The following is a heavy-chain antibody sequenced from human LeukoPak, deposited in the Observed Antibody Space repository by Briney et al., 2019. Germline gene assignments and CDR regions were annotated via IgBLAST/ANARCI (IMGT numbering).Heavy chain of an antibody. D-gene: IGHD4-17*01. Sequence: PGGSLRLSCAASGFTFRNYAMGWVRQAPGKGLECVSAISDDSSNTSYADSVKGRFTISRDYSKNTLYLQMNSLRAEDTAVYYCAKEGPDYGDYRSGDYFDFWGQGTLVTVSS. CDR3: AKEGPDYGDYRSGDYFDF. J-gene: IGHJ4*02. CDR1: GFTFRNYA. V-gene: IGHV3-23*01. CDR2: ISDDSSNT.